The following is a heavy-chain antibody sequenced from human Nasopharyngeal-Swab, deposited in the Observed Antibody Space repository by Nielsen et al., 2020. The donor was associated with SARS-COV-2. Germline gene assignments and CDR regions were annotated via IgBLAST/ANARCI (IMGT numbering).Heavy chain of an antibody. CDR2: ISVDGRNS. CDR3: ARARGYLTHYYMDV. CDR1: GFVFSTYS. Sequence: GGSLRLSCAASGFVFSTYSMHWVRPAPGKGLEWVALISVDGRNSNYADSVKGRFIISRDNSEKTVDLQMNSLRGEDTAVYYCARARGYLTHYYMDVWGSGTTVTVSS. J-gene: IGHJ6*03. D-gene: IGHD3-10*01. V-gene: IGHV3-30*04.